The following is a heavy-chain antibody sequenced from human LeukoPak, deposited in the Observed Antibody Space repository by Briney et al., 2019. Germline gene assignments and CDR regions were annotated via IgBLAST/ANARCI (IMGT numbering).Heavy chain of an antibody. CDR1: GFTFSTFA. D-gene: IGHD3-9*01. CDR3: AKDIHKNYDILTGYPPT. J-gene: IGHJ4*02. V-gene: IGHV3-23*01. CDR2: IFPSGGEI. Sequence: PGGSLRLSCAASGFTFSTFAMIWVRQPPGKGLEWVSSIFPSGGEIHYADSVRGRFTISRDNSKSTLSLQMNSLRAEDTALYYCAKDIHKNYDILTGYPPTWGQGTLVTVSS.